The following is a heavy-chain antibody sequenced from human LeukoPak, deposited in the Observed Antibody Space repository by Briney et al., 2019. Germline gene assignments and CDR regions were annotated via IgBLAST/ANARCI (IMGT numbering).Heavy chain of an antibody. CDR2: ISAYNGVP. CDR1: GYTITTYR. V-gene: IGHV1-18*01. J-gene: IGHJ6*02. Sequence: ASVKVSCKASGYTITTYRINWVRQAPGQGLEWMGCISAYNGVPKYAQKFQGRVTMTTETSTTTAYMELRSLRSDDTAVYFCARGQSSVGGDYYYYFGMDVWGQGTTVTVSS. D-gene: IGHD6-19*01. CDR3: ARGQSSVGGDYYYYFGMDV.